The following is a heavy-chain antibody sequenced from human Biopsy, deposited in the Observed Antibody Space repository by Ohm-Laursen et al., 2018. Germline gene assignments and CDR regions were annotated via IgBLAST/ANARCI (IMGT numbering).Heavy chain of an antibody. J-gene: IGHJ4*02. CDR1: GGSFTGHY. D-gene: IGHD4-23*01. V-gene: IGHV4-59*11. CDR3: ARGSNDFGGLYFPR. Sequence: TLSLTCTVSGGSFTGHYWSWIRQPPGKGLEWIGHISYTGYTSYNASLKSRVTISVDTSRNRFSLRLSSLTAADTAVYYCARGSNDFGGLYFPRWGQGTLLTVSS. CDR2: ISYTGYT.